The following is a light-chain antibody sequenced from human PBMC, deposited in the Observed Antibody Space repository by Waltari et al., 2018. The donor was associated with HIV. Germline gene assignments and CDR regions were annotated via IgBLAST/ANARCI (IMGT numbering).Light chain of an antibody. CDR2: DVS. V-gene: IGLV2-14*01. CDR3: SSYTKGTSLRV. J-gene: IGLJ1*01. CDR1: SSDVGGYDY. Sequence: QSALTQPASVSGSPGQSITISCTGTSSDVGGYDYVSWYQQHPGKAPKLMISDVSNRPSGVSNRFSGSKSCTTASLTISGLQAEDEADYYCSSYTKGTSLRVFGTGTTVTVL.